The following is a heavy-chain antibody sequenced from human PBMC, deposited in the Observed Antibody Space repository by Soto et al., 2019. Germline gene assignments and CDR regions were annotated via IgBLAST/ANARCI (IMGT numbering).Heavy chain of an antibody. CDR2: ISDSGGRT. Sequence: GGSLRLSCAASGFTFASYAMGWVRQAPGKGLEWVSSISDSGGRTYYADSVKGRFTVSRDNSKNALDLQLNSLRAEDTAVYYCARRFYSGSGSFLYWGQGTLVTVSS. J-gene: IGHJ4*02. CDR3: ARRFYSGSGSFLY. V-gene: IGHV3-23*01. D-gene: IGHD3-10*01. CDR1: GFTFASYA.